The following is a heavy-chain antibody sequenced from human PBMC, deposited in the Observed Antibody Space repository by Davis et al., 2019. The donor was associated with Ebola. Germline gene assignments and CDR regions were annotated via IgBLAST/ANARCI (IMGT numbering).Heavy chain of an antibody. J-gene: IGHJ4*02. D-gene: IGHD2-2*01. CDR2: INSDGTTT. CDR1: GFSFTSYS. V-gene: IGHV3-74*01. Sequence: GESLKISCAASGFSFTSYSMNWVRQAPGKGLVWVSRINSDGTTTSYADSVKGRFTISRDNAKNTLYLQMNSLRVEDTAVYYCARGGLPAAQDYWGQGTLVTVSS. CDR3: ARGGLPAAQDY.